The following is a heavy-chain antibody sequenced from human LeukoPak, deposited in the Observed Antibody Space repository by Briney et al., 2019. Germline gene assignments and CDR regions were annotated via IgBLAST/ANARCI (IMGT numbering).Heavy chain of an antibody. CDR3: ARVGYSGSPGDY. CDR1: GFTFSSYS. Sequence: GGSLRLSCAASGFTFSSYSMTWIRQAPGKGLEWVSYISSRGGSSIYYGDSVKGRFTISRDNAKNSLYLQMNSLRAEDTAVYYCARVGYSGSPGDYWGQGTLVTVSS. J-gene: IGHJ4*02. CDR2: ISSRGGSSI. D-gene: IGHD1-26*01. V-gene: IGHV3-48*04.